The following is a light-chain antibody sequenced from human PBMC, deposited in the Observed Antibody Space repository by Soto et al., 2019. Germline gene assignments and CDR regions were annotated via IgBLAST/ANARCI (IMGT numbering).Light chain of an antibody. V-gene: IGLV2-14*01. Sequence: QSALTQPASVSGSPGQSTTISCTGTSSDVGGYNYVSWYQLHPGKAPKLILYEVTNRPSGVSDRFSGSKSGNTASLTISGLQAEDEADYYCSSYTRSTAYVFGTGT. CDR1: SSDVGGYNY. J-gene: IGLJ1*01. CDR2: EVT. CDR3: SSYTRSTAYV.